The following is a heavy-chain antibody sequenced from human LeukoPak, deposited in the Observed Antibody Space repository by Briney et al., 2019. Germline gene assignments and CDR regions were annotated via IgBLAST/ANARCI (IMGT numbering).Heavy chain of an antibody. Sequence: GGFLRLSCAASGFNFMSYSMNWFRQAPGKGLEWLSSISSRSNYKYHADSAKGRFAISRDNAENSLYLEMSSLRFEDTAVYYCAPLPRGYSGYAPTDYWGQGTLVTVSS. CDR2: ISSRSNYK. V-gene: IGHV3-21*06. D-gene: IGHD5-12*01. J-gene: IGHJ4*02. CDR1: GFNFMSYS. CDR3: APLPRGYSGYAPTDY.